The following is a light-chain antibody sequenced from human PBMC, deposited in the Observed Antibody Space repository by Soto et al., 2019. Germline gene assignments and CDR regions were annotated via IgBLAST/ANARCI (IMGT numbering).Light chain of an antibody. J-gene: IGLJ1*01. V-gene: IGLV2-14*01. CDR2: EVS. CDR3: FSYTSSGTYV. Sequence: QSALTQPDSVSGSPGQSITISCTGTSXDVGNYKYVSWYQQHPGKAPKLMIYEVSNRPSGVSNRFSGSKSGNTASLTISGPQAEDETDYYCFSYTSSGTYVFGTGTKVIVL. CDR1: SXDVGNYKY.